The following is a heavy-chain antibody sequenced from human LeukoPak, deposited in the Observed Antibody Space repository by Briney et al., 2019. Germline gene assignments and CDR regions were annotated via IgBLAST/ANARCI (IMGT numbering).Heavy chain of an antibody. D-gene: IGHD4-23*01. CDR3: ARVGVDYSGNIIKYFFDY. V-gene: IGHV4-59*01. J-gene: IGHJ4*02. CDR2: IYSSGSA. Sequence: PSETLSLTCTVSGGSISTYQWSWIRQPPGKGLEWIGNIYSSGSANYNPSLKSRVIISVDTSKNQFSLKLSPVTAADTAIYYCARVGVDYSGNIIKYFFDYWGQGTLVTVSS. CDR1: GGSISTYQ.